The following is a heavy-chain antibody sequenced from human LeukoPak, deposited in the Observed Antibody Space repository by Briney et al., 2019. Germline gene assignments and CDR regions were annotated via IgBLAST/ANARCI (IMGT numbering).Heavy chain of an antibody. V-gene: IGHV3-66*01. CDR1: GFNVSRND. Sequence: PGGSLRLSCAASGFNVSRNDMSWVRQGPGRGLEWLSLIYSGGSTYYADSVKGRFTISRDSSKNTLNLQMNNLRAEDTAVYYGARNGNASPVRDLLIRKKERSGPMDVWGKGTTVTISS. D-gene: IGHD2-15*01. CDR2: IYSGGST. CDR3: ARNGNASPVRDLLIRKKERSGPMDV. J-gene: IGHJ6*03.